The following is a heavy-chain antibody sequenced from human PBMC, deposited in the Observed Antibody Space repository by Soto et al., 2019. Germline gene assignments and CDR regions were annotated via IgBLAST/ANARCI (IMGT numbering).Heavy chain of an antibody. V-gene: IGHV1-18*01. CDR1: GYTFTDYG. J-gene: IGHJ4*02. CDR2: INSYNGVT. D-gene: IGHD1-1*01. CDR3: ARDRYNRGSFDY. Sequence: QVPLVQSGAEVKKPGASVKVSCKASGYTFTDYGITSVRQAPGQGLQWMGWINSYNGVTNNAHSFQGRVSMTTDTSTSTAYLELSSLRSDDTAVYYCARDRYNRGSFDYWGQGSLVTVSS.